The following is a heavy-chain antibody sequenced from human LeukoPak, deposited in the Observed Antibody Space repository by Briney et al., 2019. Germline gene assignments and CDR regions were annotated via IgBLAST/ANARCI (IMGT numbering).Heavy chain of an antibody. V-gene: IGHV3-21*01. CDR1: GFTFSSYS. J-gene: IGHJ4*02. CDR2: ISSSSYI. CDR3: ARDFFSSTTVISYYFDY. D-gene: IGHD4-17*01. Sequence: PGGSLRLSCAASGFTFSSYSMNWVRQAPGKGLEWVSSISSSSYIYYADSVKGRFTISRDNAKNSLYLQMNSLRAEDTAVYYCARDFFSSTTVISYYFDYWGQGTLVTVSS.